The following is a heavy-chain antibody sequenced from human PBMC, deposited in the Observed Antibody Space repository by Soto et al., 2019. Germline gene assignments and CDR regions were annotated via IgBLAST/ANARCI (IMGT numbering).Heavy chain of an antibody. CDR2: IDPSDSYT. Sequence: PGESLKISCKGSGYSFTSYWISWVRQMPGKGLEWMGRIDPSDSYTNYSPSFQGHVTISADKSISTAYLQWSSLKASDTAMYHCASSPRITMVRGVITAFDYWGQGTLVTVSS. CDR1: GYSFTSYW. D-gene: IGHD3-10*01. V-gene: IGHV5-10-1*01. CDR3: ASSPRITMVRGVITAFDY. J-gene: IGHJ4*02.